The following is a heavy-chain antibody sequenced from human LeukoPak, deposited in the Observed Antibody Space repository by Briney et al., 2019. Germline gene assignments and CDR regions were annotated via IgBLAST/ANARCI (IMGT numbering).Heavy chain of an antibody. CDR3: ATPVGGVWSFDY. CDR1: ESTFSKFW. Sequence: PGGSLRLSCAASESTFSKFWMHWVRQAPGKGLVWVSGINRDGSTTTYADSVKGRFTVSRDNAKNTLYLQMNSLRAEDTAMYYCATPVGGVWSFDYWGQGTLVTVSS. CDR2: INRDGSTT. J-gene: IGHJ4*02. V-gene: IGHV3-74*03. D-gene: IGHD2-15*01.